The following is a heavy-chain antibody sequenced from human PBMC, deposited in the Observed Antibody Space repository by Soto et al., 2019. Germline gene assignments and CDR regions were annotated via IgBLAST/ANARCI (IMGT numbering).Heavy chain of an antibody. CDR1: GGTFSSYT. D-gene: IGHD2-15*01. CDR2: IIPILGIA. CDR3: ARDRTAVPLVVAASFDP. Sequence: GASVKVSCKASGGTFSSYTISWVRQAPGQGLEWMGRIIPILGIANYAQKFQGRVTITADKSTSTAYMELSSLRSEDTAVYYCARDRTAVPLVVAASFDPWGQGTLVTVSS. V-gene: IGHV1-69*04. J-gene: IGHJ5*02.